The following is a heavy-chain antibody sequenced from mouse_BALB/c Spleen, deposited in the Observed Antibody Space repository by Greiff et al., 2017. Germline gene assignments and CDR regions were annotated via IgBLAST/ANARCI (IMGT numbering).Heavy chain of an antibody. CDR2: INSNGGNT. D-gene: IGHD1-3*01. CDR3: ARKVISWDFDY. J-gene: IGHJ2*01. Sequence: EVMLVESGGGLVKPGGSLKLSCAASGFTFSSYYMSWVRQTPEKRLELVAAINSNGGNTYYPDTVKGRITISRDDANNTLYLQMSSLKSEDTAVYYCARKVISWDFDYWGQGTTLTVSS. CDR1: GFTFSSYY. V-gene: IGHV5-6-2*01.